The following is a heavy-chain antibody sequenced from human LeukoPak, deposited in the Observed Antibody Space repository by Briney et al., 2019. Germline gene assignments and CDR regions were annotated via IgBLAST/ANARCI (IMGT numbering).Heavy chain of an antibody. Sequence: GASVKVSCKASGYTFTNYYMHWVRQAPGQGLECMGWINTNTGNPTYAQGFIGRFVLSLDTSVSTAYLQISSLKAEDTAVYYCARVGKYSGSYPDYWGQGTLVTVSS. J-gene: IGHJ4*02. CDR2: INTNTGNP. V-gene: IGHV7-4-1*02. D-gene: IGHD1-26*01. CDR3: ARVGKYSGSYPDY. CDR1: GYTFTNYY.